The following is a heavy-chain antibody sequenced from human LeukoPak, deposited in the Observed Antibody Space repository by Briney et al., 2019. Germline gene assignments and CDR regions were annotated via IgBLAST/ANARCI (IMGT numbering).Heavy chain of an antibody. Sequence: SETLSLTCTVSGGSISSYYWSWIRQPPGKGLEYIGSIYYSGSTNYNPSLKSRVTISVDTSKNQFSLKLTSVTAADTAIYYCAREGLITIVRGVNFGYWGQGTLVSVSS. CDR1: GGSISSYY. CDR2: IYYSGST. D-gene: IGHD3-10*01. CDR3: AREGLITIVRGVNFGY. J-gene: IGHJ4*02. V-gene: IGHV4-59*12.